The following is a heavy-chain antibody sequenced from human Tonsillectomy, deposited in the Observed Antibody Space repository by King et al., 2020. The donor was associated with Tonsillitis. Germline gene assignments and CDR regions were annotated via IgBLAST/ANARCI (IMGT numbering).Heavy chain of an antibody. D-gene: IGHD3-10*01. V-gene: IGHV3-30*18. CDR3: AKDGERYYYGSVDY. Sequence: VQLVESGGGVVQPGRSLRLSCAASGFTFSSYGMHWVRQAPGKGLEWVAGISYDGSNKYYADSVKGRFTISRDNSKDTLYLQMNSLRAEDTAVYYCAKDGERYYYGSVDYWGQGTLVTVSS. J-gene: IGHJ4*02. CDR2: ISYDGSNK. CDR1: GFTFSSYG.